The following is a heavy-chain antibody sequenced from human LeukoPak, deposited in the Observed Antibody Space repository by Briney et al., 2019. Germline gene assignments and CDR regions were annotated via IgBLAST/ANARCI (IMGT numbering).Heavy chain of an antibody. Sequence: ASVKVSCKTSGYTFTDYYIHWVRQAPGQGPEWMGWINPNSGGTNYAQNLQGRVTMTTDTSTSTAYMELRSLRSDDTAVYYCARGGGPHSSSWYFRNWGQGTLVTVSS. V-gene: IGHV1-2*02. CDR2: INPNSGGT. CDR1: GYTFTDYY. J-gene: IGHJ4*02. D-gene: IGHD6-13*01. CDR3: ARGGGPHSSSWYFRN.